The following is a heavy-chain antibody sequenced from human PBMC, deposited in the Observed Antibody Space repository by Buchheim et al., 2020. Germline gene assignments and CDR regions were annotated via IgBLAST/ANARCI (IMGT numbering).Heavy chain of an antibody. CDR3: ARGKESELLWFGELGPFDY. CDR1: GFTFSSYE. Sequence: EVQLVESGGGLIQPGGSLRLSCAASGFTFSSYEMNWVRQAPGKGLEWVSYISSSGSTIYYADSVKGRFTISRENAKNSLYLQMNSLRAEDTAVYYCARGKESELLWFGELGPFDYWGQGTL. CDR2: ISSSGSTI. V-gene: IGHV3-48*03. D-gene: IGHD3-10*01. J-gene: IGHJ4*02.